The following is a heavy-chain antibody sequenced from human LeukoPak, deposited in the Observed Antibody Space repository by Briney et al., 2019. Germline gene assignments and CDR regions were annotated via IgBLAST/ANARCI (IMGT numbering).Heavy chain of an antibody. J-gene: IGHJ4*02. D-gene: IGHD1-26*01. Sequence: GEALKISCNVSGYRFTSYWICWVRQMPVKGLGWMGIIYPGDSDIRYSPSFQGQVNISSPKSISTSYVLWSSLRAADTAMYCFARRAAEWELLDYGGQGTLVTVPS. CDR2: IYPGDSDI. CDR3: ARRAAEWELLDY. CDR1: GYRFTSYW. V-gene: IGHV5-51*01.